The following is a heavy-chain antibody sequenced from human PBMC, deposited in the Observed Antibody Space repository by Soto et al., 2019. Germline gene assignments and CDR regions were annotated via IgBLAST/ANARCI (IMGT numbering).Heavy chain of an antibody. V-gene: IGHV3-23*01. Sequence: PGGSLRLSCAASGFTFSSYAMSWVRQAPGKGLERVSAISDSCVSTYYADSVRGRFTISRDNSKNTVYLQMNSMRADDMVVYYCAKDLSEATVNYYGMDVWGQGTTVTVSS. D-gene: IGHD4-17*01. CDR2: ISDSCVST. J-gene: IGHJ6*02. CDR1: GFTFSSYA. CDR3: AKDLSEATVNYYGMDV.